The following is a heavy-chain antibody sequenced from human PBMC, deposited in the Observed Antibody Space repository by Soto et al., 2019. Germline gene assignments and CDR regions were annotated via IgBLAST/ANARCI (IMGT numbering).Heavy chain of an antibody. Sequence: QVQLVESGGGVVQPGRSLRLSCAASGFTFSSYAMHWVRQAPGKGLEWVAVISYDGSNKYYADSVKGRFTISRDNSKNTXYXKMNSLTAEDTAVYYCAREPYSSSAWGGYYYYGMDVWGQGTTVTVSS. J-gene: IGHJ6*02. CDR2: ISYDGSNK. CDR3: AREPYSSSAWGGYYYYGMDV. D-gene: IGHD6-6*01. V-gene: IGHV3-30-3*01. CDR1: GFTFSSYA.